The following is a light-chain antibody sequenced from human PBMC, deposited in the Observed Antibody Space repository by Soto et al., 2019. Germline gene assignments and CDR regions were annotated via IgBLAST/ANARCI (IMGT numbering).Light chain of an antibody. Sequence: IVLTQSPATLSLSPGERATLSCRASQSIGSSLGWYQQKPGQPPRLLIYDASKRVTGIPARFSGSGSGTDFTLAISSLEPEDFAVYFCQQRTDGWTFGQGTKVEI. CDR3: QQRTDGWT. V-gene: IGKV3-11*01. CDR1: QSIGSS. CDR2: DAS. J-gene: IGKJ1*01.